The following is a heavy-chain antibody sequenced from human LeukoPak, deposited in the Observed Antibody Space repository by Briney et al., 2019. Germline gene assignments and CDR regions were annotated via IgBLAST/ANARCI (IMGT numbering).Heavy chain of an antibody. CDR3: AKDTYYYDSSGYDLFDY. CDR2: ISGSGGST. J-gene: IGHJ4*02. V-gene: IGHV3-23*01. CDR1: GFTFSSYA. D-gene: IGHD3-22*01. Sequence: GGSLRLSCAASGFTFSSYAMSWVRQAPGKGLEWVSAISGSGGSTYYADSVKGRFTISRDNSKNTLYLQMNSLRAEDTAVYYCAKDTYYYDSSGYDLFDYWGQGTPVTVSS.